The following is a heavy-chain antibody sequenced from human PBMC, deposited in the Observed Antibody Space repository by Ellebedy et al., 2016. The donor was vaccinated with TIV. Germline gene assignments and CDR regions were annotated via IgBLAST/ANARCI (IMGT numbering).Heavy chain of an antibody. D-gene: IGHD3-3*01. Sequence: GESLKISCAASGFTFSSYGMHWVRQAPGKGLEWVAVISYDGSNKYYADSVKGRFTISRDNSKNTLYLQMNSLRAEDTAVYYCAKDHDYDFWSGYFDYWGQGTLVTVSS. CDR2: ISYDGSNK. CDR3: AKDHDYDFWSGYFDY. CDR1: GFTFSSYG. J-gene: IGHJ4*02. V-gene: IGHV3-30*18.